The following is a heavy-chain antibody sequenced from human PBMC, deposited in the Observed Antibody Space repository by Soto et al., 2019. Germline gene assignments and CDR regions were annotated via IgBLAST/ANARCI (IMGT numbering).Heavy chain of an antibody. CDR2: ISGSGDST. CDR1: GFTFSSYA. Sequence: EVQLLESGGGLVQPGGSLRLSCAASGFTFSSYAMRWVRQAPVKGLEWVSAISGSGDSTYYADSVKGRFAISRDNSKNALYLQMNSLRAEDSAVYYCARLGSGSYSDYWGQGTLVNVSP. V-gene: IGHV3-23*01. D-gene: IGHD1-26*01. CDR3: ARLGSGSYSDY. J-gene: IGHJ4*02.